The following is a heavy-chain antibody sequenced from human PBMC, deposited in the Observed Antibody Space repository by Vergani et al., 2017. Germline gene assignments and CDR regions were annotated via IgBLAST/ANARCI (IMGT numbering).Heavy chain of an antibody. J-gene: IGHJ6*02. CDR3: ARHLAYCGGDCYPYYYGMDV. CDR1: GFSLSTYTFN. D-gene: IGHD2-21*02. CDR2: IYYSGST. Sequence: QLVESGGGLVNPGGCLTLSCVASGFSLSTYTFNWVRQAPGGGLEWIGSIYYSGSTYYNPSLKSRVTISVDTSKNQFSLKLNSVTAADTAVYYCARHLAYCGGDCYPYYYGMDVWGQGTTVTVSS. V-gene: IGHV4-39*01.